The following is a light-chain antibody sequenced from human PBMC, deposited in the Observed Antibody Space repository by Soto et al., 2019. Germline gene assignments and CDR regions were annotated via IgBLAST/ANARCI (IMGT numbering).Light chain of an antibody. V-gene: IGKV1-39*01. CDR2: AAS. CDR3: QQSYSTAWT. Sequence: DIQMTQSPSSLSASVGDRVTITCRACQSISSYLNWYQQKPGKAPKRLISAASSLQSGVPSRFSGSGSRTDFTLTISSLQPENCATYCCQQSYSTAWTVGQGTNVEIK. CDR1: QSISSY. J-gene: IGKJ1*01.